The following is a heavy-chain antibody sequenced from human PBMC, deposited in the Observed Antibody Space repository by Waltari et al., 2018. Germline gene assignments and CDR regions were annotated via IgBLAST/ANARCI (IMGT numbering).Heavy chain of an antibody. V-gene: IGHV4-34*01. D-gene: IGHD5-18*01. CDR2: INHSGST. Sequence: QVQLQQWGAGLLKPSETLSLTCAVYGGSFSGYYWIWIRQPPGKGLEWIGEINHSGSTNYNPSLKSRVTISVDTSKNQFSLKLSSVTAADTAVYYCARQLGGLAQGDYWGQGTLVTVSS. CDR1: GGSFSGYY. CDR3: ARQLGGLAQGDY. J-gene: IGHJ4*02.